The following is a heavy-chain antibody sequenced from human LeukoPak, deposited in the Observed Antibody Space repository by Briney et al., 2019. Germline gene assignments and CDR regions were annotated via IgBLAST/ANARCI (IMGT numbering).Heavy chain of an antibody. J-gene: IGHJ4*02. V-gene: IGHV3-49*03. CDR1: GSTFGDYA. CDR2: IGNKAYSGST. CDR3: SRGGGSGRYYFDY. D-gene: IGHD6-19*01. Sequence: GRSLRLSCTASGSTFGDYAMSWFRQAPGKGLEWVGFIGNKAYSGSTKYAASVKGRFIISRDDSKSIAYLQMNSPNTEDTAVYYCSRGGGSGRYYFDYWGQGAPVTVSA.